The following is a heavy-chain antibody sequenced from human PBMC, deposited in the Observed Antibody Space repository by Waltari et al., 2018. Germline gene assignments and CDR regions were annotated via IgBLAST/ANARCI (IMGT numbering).Heavy chain of an antibody. Sequence: QVPLQQWAAGLLKPSATLSLTCVVNGSSVSGTHRSWIRQAPGKGLEWIGEINHLGRTLYTPSLKSRLTVSIDTSKNQFSLTLTSLTAADTAVYFCARAHGNCSTSSCYRTATAAFDYWSQGTLVTVS. D-gene: IGHD2-2*02. CDR2: INHLGRT. CDR3: ARAHGNCSTSSCYRTATAAFDY. J-gene: IGHJ4*02. V-gene: IGHV4-34*01. CDR1: GSSVSGTH.